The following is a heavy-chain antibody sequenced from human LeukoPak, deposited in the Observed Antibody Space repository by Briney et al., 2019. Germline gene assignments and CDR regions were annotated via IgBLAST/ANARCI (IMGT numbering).Heavy chain of an antibody. CDR3: VKDLAAAAGVRVY. V-gene: IGHV3-64D*09. D-gene: IGHD6-13*01. CDR1: GLTFSSYA. Sequence: GGSLRLSCSASGLTFSSYAMHWVRQAPGKGLEYVSAISSNGGSTYYADSVKGRFTISRDNSKNTLYLQMSSLRAEDTAVYYCVKDLAAAAGVRVYWGQGTLVTVSS. J-gene: IGHJ4*02. CDR2: ISSNGGST.